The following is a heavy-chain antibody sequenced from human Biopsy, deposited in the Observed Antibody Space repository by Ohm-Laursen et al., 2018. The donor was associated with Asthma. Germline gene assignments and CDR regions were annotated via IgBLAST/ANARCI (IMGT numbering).Heavy chain of an antibody. CDR2: IWYDGSNK. CDR3: AREAYDILTGYYGGGGMDV. Sequence: SLRLSCTASGLTFRNYGMHWVRQAPGKGLKWVAVIWYDGSNKYYADSVKGRFTISRDNSKNTLYLQMNSLRAEDTAVYYCAREAYDILTGYYGGGGMDVWGQGTTVTVSS. D-gene: IGHD3-9*01. CDR1: GLTFRNYG. J-gene: IGHJ6*02. V-gene: IGHV3-33*08.